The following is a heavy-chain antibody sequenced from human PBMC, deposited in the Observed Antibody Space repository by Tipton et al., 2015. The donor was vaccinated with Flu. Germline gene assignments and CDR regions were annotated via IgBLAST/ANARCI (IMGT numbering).Heavy chain of an antibody. J-gene: IGHJ4*02. V-gene: IGHV4-39*07. Sequence: TLSLTCTVSGGSISSSSYYWGWIRQPPGKGLEWIRSIYYSGSTYYNPSLKSRVTISVDTSKNQFSLKLSSVTAAGAAVYYCARAGGYGYDYWGQGTLVTVSS. CDR2: IYYSGST. CDR1: GGSISSSSYY. D-gene: IGHD5-18*01. CDR3: ARAGGYGYDY.